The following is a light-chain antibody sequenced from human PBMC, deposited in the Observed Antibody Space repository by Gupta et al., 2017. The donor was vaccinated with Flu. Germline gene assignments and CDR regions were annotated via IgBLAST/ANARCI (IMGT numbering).Light chain of an antibody. Sequence: QSVLTQPPSASGTPGQRVTISCSGSSSNLGSNTINWYQQVPGTAPKLLIYTNEQRPSGVPDRFSGSKSGTSASLAINGLQSEDEADYYCATWDDNLNGPGVFGGGTRLTVL. CDR2: TNE. CDR3: ATWDDNLNGPGV. CDR1: SSNLGSNT. V-gene: IGLV1-44*01. J-gene: IGLJ3*02.